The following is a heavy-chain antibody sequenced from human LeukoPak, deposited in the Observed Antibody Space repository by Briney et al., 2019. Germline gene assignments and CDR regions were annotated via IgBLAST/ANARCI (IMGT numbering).Heavy chain of an antibody. D-gene: IGHD2-2*03. Sequence: PSQTLSLTCTVSGGSISSGDYYWSWIRQPPGKGLEWIGYIYYSGNTYYNPSLKSRVTISVDTSKNQFSLKLSSLTAANTAVYYCARGLGYCSSTSCYFYWFDPWGQGTLVTVSS. CDR2: IYYSGNT. CDR1: GGSISSGDYY. J-gene: IGHJ5*02. CDR3: ARGLGYCSSTSCYFYWFDP. V-gene: IGHV4-30-4*08.